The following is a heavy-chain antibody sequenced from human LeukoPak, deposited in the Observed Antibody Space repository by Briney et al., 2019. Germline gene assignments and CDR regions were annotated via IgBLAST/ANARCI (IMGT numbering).Heavy chain of an antibody. Sequence: SVKVSCKASGVTFSSYAISWVRQAPGQGLEWMGGIIPIFGTANYAQKFQGRVTITADESTSTAYMELSSLKWEDTAVYYCERDYGVVPAANFFYSGQGTLVTVSS. CDR1: GVTFSSYA. V-gene: IGHV1-69*01. D-gene: IGHD2-2*01. CDR3: ERDYGVVPAANFFY. CDR2: IIPIFGTA. J-gene: IGHJ4*02.